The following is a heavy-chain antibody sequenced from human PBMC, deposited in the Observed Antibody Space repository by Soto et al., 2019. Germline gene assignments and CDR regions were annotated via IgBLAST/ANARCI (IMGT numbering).Heavy chain of an antibody. V-gene: IGHV4-39*07. CDR3: ARGGGIVVVTAPYDH. J-gene: IGHJ4*02. CDR2: IPYTGDT. D-gene: IGHD2-21*02. CDR1: GGSISSNSYY. Sequence: SETLSLTCTVSGGSISSNSYYWGWIRQPPGKGLEWIGSIPYTGDTNYNPSLKSRVTISVDTSKNQFSLKLSSVTAADTAVYYCARGGGIVVVTAPYDHWGQGTLVTVSS.